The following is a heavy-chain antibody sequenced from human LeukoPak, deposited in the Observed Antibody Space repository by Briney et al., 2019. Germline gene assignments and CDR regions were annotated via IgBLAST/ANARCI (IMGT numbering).Heavy chain of an antibody. J-gene: IGHJ4*02. CDR1: GGSLNNYY. CDR3: ARRGKYGKYQLLHFDY. V-gene: IGHV4-59*08. Sequence: SETLSLTCTVSGGSLNNYYWSWLRQPPGKGLEWIGYIYYIGNTNYNASLTSRVTISVDASKNQFSLRLNSVTAADTAVYSCARRGKYGKYQLLHFDYWGQGTLVTVSS. D-gene: IGHD2-2*01. CDR2: IYYIGNT.